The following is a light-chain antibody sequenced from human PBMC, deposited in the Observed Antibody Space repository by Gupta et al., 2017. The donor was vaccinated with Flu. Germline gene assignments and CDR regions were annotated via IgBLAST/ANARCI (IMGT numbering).Light chain of an antibody. V-gene: IGKV3-11*01. CDR1: QSISTY. CDR3: QQRNNWPSMFT. CDR2: DAS. Sequence: EIVLTQSPATLSLSPGERATLSCRASQSISTYLAWYQQKPGQAPRILIYDASNRAPGIPARFSGSGSGKDFTLTISSLEAEDFAVYYCQQRNNWPSMFTFGPGTKVDIK. J-gene: IGKJ3*01.